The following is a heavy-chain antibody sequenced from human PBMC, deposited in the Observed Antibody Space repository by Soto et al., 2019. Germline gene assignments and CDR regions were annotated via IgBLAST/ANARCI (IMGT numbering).Heavy chain of an antibody. CDR3: AREYYDFWSGYYNSNYYYYYGMDV. Sequence: GGSLRLSCAASGFTFSSYAMHWVRQAPGKGLEWVAVISYDGSNKYYADSVKGRFTISRDNSKNTLYLQMNSLRAEDTAVYYCAREYYDFWSGYYNSNYYYYYGMDVWGQGTTVTVSS. CDR2: ISYDGSNK. J-gene: IGHJ6*02. CDR1: GFTFSSYA. V-gene: IGHV3-30-3*01. D-gene: IGHD3-3*01.